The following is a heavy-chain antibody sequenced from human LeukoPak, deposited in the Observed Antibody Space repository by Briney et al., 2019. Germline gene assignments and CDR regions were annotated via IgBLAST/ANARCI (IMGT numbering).Heavy chain of an antibody. J-gene: IGHJ3*02. V-gene: IGHV3-73*01. CDR2: IRSKANSYAT. D-gene: IGHD3-9*01. CDR1: GFTFSGSA. Sequence: GGPLRLSCAASGFTFSGSAMHWVRRASGKGLEWVGRIRSKANSYATAYAASVKGRFTISRDDSKNTAYLQMNSLKTEDTAVYYCTRHSDILTGYYYAFDIWGQGTMVTVSS. CDR3: TRHSDILTGYYYAFDI.